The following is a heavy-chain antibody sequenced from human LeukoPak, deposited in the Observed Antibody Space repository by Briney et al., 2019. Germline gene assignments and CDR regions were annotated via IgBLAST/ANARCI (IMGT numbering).Heavy chain of an antibody. D-gene: IGHD1-1*01. V-gene: IGHV3-7*01. Sequence: GGSLKLSCAASGFTFSDFYMSWVRQAPGKGLEWVANIKKDGSERSYVDSVRDRFTISRDNAKNSLYLQMNSLRAEDTAMYYCARGGWSGYFIYWGQGALVTVSS. CDR3: ARGGWSGYFIY. J-gene: IGHJ4*02. CDR2: IKKDGSER. CDR1: GFTFSDFY.